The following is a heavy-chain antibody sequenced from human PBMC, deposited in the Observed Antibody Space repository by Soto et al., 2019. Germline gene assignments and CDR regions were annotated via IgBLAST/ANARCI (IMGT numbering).Heavy chain of an antibody. Sequence: ASMKVSCKASGYTFTSYAMHWVRQAPGQRLEWVGWINAGNGNTKYSQKFQGRVTITRDTSASTAYMELSSLRSVDTATYYCARVQFGGKYYFNYWGQGTLVSVSS. V-gene: IGHV1-3*01. CDR1: GYTFTSYA. J-gene: IGHJ4*02. D-gene: IGHD3-10*01. CDR3: ARVQFGGKYYFNY. CDR2: INAGNGNT.